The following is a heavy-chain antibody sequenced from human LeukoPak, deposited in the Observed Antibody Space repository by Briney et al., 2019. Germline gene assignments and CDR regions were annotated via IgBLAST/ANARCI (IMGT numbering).Heavy chain of an antibody. CDR2: INTSGST. J-gene: IGHJ4*02. D-gene: IGHD6-13*01. CDR3: SRLVTAAAQFDY. V-gene: IGHV4-4*07. Sequence: SETLSLTCTVSGGSISSYYWSWIRQPAGKGLQWIGRINTSGSTNYNPSLKSRVTMSVDTSKNQFSLRLNSVTAADTAVYYCSRLVTAAAQFDYWGQGTLVTVSS. CDR1: GGSISSYY.